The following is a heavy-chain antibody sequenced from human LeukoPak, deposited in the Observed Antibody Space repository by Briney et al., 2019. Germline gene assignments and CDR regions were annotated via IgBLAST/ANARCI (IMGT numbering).Heavy chain of an antibody. D-gene: IGHD1-26*01. V-gene: IGHV3-23*01. CDR1: GYTLSNYA. J-gene: IGHJ6*03. CDR2: ISTGGSSK. Sequence: GGSQTLPCAAWGYTLSNYAMSWVRQAPGKGPEWVSGISTGGSSKFFADHVNGRIASSRNNAKNSLYLQMTALQAEDTAVYYCARRTPGTSSLFYYYMDVWGKGTTIIVSS. CDR3: ARRTPGTSSLFYYYMDV.